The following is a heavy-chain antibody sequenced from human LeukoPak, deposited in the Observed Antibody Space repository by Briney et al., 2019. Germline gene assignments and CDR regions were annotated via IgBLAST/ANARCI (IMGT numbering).Heavy chain of an antibody. CDR1: GYSISSIHC. J-gene: IGHJ4*02. Sequence: PSETLSLTCTVSGYSISSIHCWGWIRQPPGKGLEWIGSICQSGSTYYSPSLKSRVIVSLDTSKNQFSLKLSSVTAADTAVYYCARQVEWLLNYWGQGTLVTVSS. CDR3: ARQVEWLLNY. D-gene: IGHD3-3*01. V-gene: IGHV4-38-2*02. CDR2: ICQSGST.